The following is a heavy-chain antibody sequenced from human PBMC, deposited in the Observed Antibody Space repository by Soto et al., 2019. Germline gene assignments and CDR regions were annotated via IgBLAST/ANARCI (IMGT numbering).Heavy chain of an antibody. CDR1: GGSISSGGYS. Sequence: QLQLQESGSGLVKPSQTLSLTCAVSGGSISSGGYSWSWIRQPPGKGLEWIGYIYHSGSTYYNPSLQSRVXXSXEXXKNQFSLMLSALTAADRAVYYCARGLLTSVSRIDYWGQGTLVTGSS. CDR2: IYHSGST. D-gene: IGHD3-16*01. CDR3: ARGLLTSVSRIDY. J-gene: IGHJ4*02. V-gene: IGHV4-30-2*01.